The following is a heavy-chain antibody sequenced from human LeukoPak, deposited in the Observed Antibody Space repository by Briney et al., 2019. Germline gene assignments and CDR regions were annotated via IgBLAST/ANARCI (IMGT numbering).Heavy chain of an antibody. CDR3: ARERLEDYYYYYMDV. Sequence: GGSLRLSCAASGFTFSSYWMSWVRQAPGKGREWVSNIKQDGSEKYYVDSVKGRFTISRDNAKNSLYLQMNSLRAEDTAVYYCARERLEDYYYYYMDVWGKGTTVTVSS. CDR2: IKQDGSEK. CDR1: GFTFSSYW. V-gene: IGHV3-7*01. D-gene: IGHD4-11*01. J-gene: IGHJ6*03.